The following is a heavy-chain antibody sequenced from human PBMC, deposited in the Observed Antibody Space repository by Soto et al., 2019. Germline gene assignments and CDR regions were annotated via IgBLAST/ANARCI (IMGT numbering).Heavy chain of an antibody. D-gene: IGHD6-13*01. J-gene: IGHJ6*02. CDR2: INPNSGGT. CDR1: GYTFTGYY. V-gene: IGHV1-2*04. CDR3: ARAAAGTRGYYGMDV. Sequence: QVQLVQSGAEVKKPGASVKVSCKASGYTFTGYYMHWVRQAPGQGLEWMGWINPNSGGTNYAQKFQGWVTMTRDTSSSTAYMELSRLRSDDTAVYYCARAAAGTRGYYGMDVWGQGTTVTVSS.